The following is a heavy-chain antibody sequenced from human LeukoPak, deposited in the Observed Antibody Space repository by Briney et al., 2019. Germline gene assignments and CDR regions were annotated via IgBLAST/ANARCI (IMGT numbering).Heavy chain of an antibody. Sequence: PGRSLRLSCAASGFTFSSYGMHWVRQAPGKGLEWVAVISYDGSNKYYADSVKGRFTISRDNSKNTLYLKMNSLRAEDTAVYYCAKPSYYGSGSYYLDYWGQGTLVTVSS. CDR2: ISYDGSNK. CDR1: GFTFSSYG. V-gene: IGHV3-30*18. D-gene: IGHD3-10*01. CDR3: AKPSYYGSGSYYLDY. J-gene: IGHJ4*02.